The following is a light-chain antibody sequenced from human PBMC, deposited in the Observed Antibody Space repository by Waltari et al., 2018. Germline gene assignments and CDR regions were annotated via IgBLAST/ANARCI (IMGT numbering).Light chain of an antibody. Sequence: DIQMTQSPSSLSASFGDRVTITCRASQDIRNALAWYQQKPGKAPKLLLYAASRLESGVPSRFSGSGSGTDYTLTITGLQPEDSATYYCQQFSGILWTFGQGTKVEIK. J-gene: IGKJ1*01. CDR3: QQFSGILWT. V-gene: IGKV1-NL1*01. CDR2: AAS. CDR1: QDIRNA.